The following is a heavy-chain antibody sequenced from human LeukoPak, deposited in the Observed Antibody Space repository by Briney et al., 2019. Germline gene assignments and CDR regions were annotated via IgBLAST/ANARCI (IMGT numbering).Heavy chain of an antibody. Sequence: GESLKISCKGSGYSFTSYWIGWVRQMPGKGLEWMGIIYPGDSDTRYSPSFQGQVTISTDKSISTAYLQWSSLKASDTAMYYCARSVYYDSSGYPYYFDYWGQGTLVTVSS. CDR2: IYPGDSDT. D-gene: IGHD3-22*01. CDR1: GYSFTSYW. CDR3: ARSVYYDSSGYPYYFDY. V-gene: IGHV5-51*01. J-gene: IGHJ4*02.